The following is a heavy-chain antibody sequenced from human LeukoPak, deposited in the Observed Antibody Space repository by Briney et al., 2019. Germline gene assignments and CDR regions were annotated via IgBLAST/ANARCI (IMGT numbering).Heavy chain of an antibody. CDR1: GFTFSSYG. V-gene: IGHV3-23*01. CDR2: ISGSGGST. CDR3: AKDVRQLDDFDI. Sequence: GGSLRLSCAVSGFTFSSYGMSWVRQAPGKGLEWVSGISGSGGSTYYADTVKGRFTISRDNSKNTLYLQMSSLTAEDTAVYYCAKDVRQLDDFDIWGQGTMVTVSS. J-gene: IGHJ3*02. D-gene: IGHD2-2*01.